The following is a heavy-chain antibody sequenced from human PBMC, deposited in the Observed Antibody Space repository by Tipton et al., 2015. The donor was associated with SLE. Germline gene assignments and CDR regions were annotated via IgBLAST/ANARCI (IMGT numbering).Heavy chain of an antibody. V-gene: IGHV3-48*03. J-gene: IGHJ6*02. Sequence: SLRLSCAASGFTFSSYVMHWVRPAPGKGLAWVSYISSSGSTIYYADSVKGRFTISRDNAKNSLYLQMNSLRAEDTAVYYCARTNFGYYYGMDVWGQGTTVTVSS. D-gene: IGHD3-10*01. CDR2: ISSSGSTI. CDR3: ARTNFGYYYGMDV. CDR1: GFTFSSYV.